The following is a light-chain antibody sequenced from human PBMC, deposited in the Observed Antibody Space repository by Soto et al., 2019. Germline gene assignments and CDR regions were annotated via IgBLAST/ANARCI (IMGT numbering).Light chain of an antibody. CDR3: QHYNSYSEA. V-gene: IGKV1-5*03. J-gene: IGKJ1*01. CDR1: QTISSW. CDR2: KAS. Sequence: EIQMTQSPSTLSGSVGDRVTITCRASQTISSWLAWYQQKQGKAHKXLIYKASTLKSGVPSRFSGSGSGTELTITISSLQPDDFETYYCQHYNSYSEAFGQGTKVDIK.